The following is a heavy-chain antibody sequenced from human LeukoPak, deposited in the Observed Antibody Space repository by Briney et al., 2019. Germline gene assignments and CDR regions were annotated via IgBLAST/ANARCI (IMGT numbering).Heavy chain of an antibody. V-gene: IGHV4-34*01. CDR3: ARGRTYYYDTSGYYPSIYYGMDV. J-gene: IGHJ6*02. Sequence: SETLSLTWAVSGGSFSGYYWYWIRQPPGKGLEWIGEINHGESTNYNPSLKSRATLSVDTSKNQFSLKLTSVTAADTAVYYCARGRTYYYDTSGYYPSIYYGMDVWGQGTTVIASS. D-gene: IGHD3-22*01. CDR1: GGSFSGYY. CDR2: INHGEST.